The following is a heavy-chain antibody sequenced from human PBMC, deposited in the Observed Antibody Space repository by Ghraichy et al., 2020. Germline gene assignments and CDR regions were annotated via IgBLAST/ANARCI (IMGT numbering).Heavy chain of an antibody. D-gene: IGHD2-15*01. V-gene: IGHV3-23*01. CDR2: LISSGDGT. CDR3: AKYIGSCSGDSCYSRVFDY. CDR1: GFTFSSYA. J-gene: IGHJ4*02. Sequence: GGSLRLSCVASGFTFSSYAMSWVRQAPGKGLEWVSSLISSGDGTSYADSVKGRFTISRDNSKNTLYLQMNSLRVEDTGVYYCAKYIGSCSGDSCYSRVFDYWGQGTLVTVSS.